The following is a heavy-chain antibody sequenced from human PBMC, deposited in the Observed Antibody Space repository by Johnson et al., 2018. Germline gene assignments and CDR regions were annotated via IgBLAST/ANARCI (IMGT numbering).Heavy chain of an antibody. D-gene: IGHD3-10*01. CDR1: RFTFHDYD. V-gene: IGHV3-9*01. CDR2: INWKSGPI. Sequence: VQLVQSGGGSVQPGRSLRLSWAASRFTFHDYDMHWDRQAPGKGLEWVSGINWKSGPIAYADSVEGRFNISRDNAKTSLFLQMNSLRAEDPAVYYCARRGVSTDYYYYMDVWGKGTTVTVSS. J-gene: IGHJ6*03. CDR3: ARRGVSTDYYYYMDV.